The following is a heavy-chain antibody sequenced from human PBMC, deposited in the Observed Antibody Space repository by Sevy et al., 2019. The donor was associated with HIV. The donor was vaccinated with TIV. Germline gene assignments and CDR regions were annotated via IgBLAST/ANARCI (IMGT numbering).Heavy chain of an antibody. V-gene: IGHV3-30*04. CDR1: GFTFSSYA. Sequence: GGSLRLSCAASGFTFSSYAMHWVRQAPGKGLEWVAVISYDGSNKYYADSVKGRFTISRDNSKNTLYLQMNSLRAEDTAVYYCARDGADIVVVVAATHYYYYYGMDVWGQGTTVTVSS. J-gene: IGHJ6*02. CDR2: ISYDGSNK. CDR3: ARDGADIVVVVAATHYYYYYGMDV. D-gene: IGHD2-15*01.